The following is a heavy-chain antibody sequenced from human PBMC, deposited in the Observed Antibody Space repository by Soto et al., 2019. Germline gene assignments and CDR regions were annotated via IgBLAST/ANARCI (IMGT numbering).Heavy chain of an antibody. V-gene: IGHV3-30*18. CDR3: AKDDRAAFDY. CDR2: ISYDGSNK. D-gene: IGHD2-15*01. CDR1: GFTFSSYG. J-gene: IGHJ4*02. Sequence: QVQLVESGGGVVQPGRSLRLSCAASGFTFSSYGMHWVRQAPGKGLEWVAVISYDGSNKYYADSVKGRFTISRDNSKNRRHLQMNSVRAEDTAVYCCAKDDRAAFDYWGQGTLVTVSS.